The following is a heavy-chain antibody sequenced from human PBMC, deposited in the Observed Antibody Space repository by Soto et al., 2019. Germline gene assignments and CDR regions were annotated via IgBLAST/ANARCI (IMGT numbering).Heavy chain of an antibody. D-gene: IGHD6-6*01. CDR1: GYTFTNYW. CDR2: IYPGDSDA. CDR3: ARDLWSRAARKLTASDY. V-gene: IGHV5-51*01. J-gene: IGHJ4*02. Sequence: PGESLKISCKGSGYTFTNYWIAWVRQMPGKGLEWMGIIYPGDSDARYSPSFRGQVTISADKSISTAYLQWSSLRAEDTAVYYCARDLWSRAARKLTASDYWGQGTLVTVSS.